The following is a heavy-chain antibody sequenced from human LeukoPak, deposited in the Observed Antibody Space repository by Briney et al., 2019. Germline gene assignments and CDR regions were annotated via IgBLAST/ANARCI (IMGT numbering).Heavy chain of an antibody. D-gene: IGHD6-13*01. CDR3: ARHSREYGMDV. CDR2: ITSGGTSA. Sequence: PGGSLRLSCGASGFTFASYVMTWVRQAPGRGLEWVSEITSGGTSAYYADSVKGRFTISRDNSKNTLYLQMHSLRGEDTAEYYCARHSREYGMDVWGQGPTVTVAS. V-gene: IGHV3-23*01. CDR1: GFTFASYV. J-gene: IGHJ6*02.